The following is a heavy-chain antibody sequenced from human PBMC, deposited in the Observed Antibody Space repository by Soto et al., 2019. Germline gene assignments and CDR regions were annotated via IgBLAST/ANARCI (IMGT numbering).Heavy chain of an antibody. Sequence: SETLSLTCNVSGASLAGYDWSWIRQPPGKGLEWIGRIYATGSTDYNPSLKSRLTMSVDMSKKQFSLTLRSVTAADTAMYYCVRDGTKNLRDWFDPWGQGILVNVSS. CDR1: GASLAGYD. CDR2: IYATGST. CDR3: VRDGTKNLRDWFDP. J-gene: IGHJ5*02. D-gene: IGHD1-1*01. V-gene: IGHV4-4*07.